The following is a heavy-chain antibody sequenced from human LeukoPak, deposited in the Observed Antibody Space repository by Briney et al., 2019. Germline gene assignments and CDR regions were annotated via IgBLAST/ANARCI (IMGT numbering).Heavy chain of an antibody. CDR1: GGSISGSSFH. V-gene: IGHV4-39*01. J-gene: IGHJ4*02. CDR2: IHYSGTT. CDR3: ARHGTISSESYFDY. Sequence: PSETLSLTCTVSGGSISGSSFHWGWIRQPPGKGLEWIGSIHYSGTTYYNPSLKSRVTISVDTSKNQFSLKLSSVTAADTAVYYCARHGTISSESYFDYWGQGALVTVSS. D-gene: IGHD1-14*01.